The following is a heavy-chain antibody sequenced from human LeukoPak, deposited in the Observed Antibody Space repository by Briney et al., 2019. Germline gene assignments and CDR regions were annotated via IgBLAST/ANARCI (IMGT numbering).Heavy chain of an antibody. Sequence: ASVKVSCKASVYTFTSYDINWVRQATGQGLEWMGWMNPNSGNTGYVQKFQGRVTMTRNTSISTAYMELSSLRSEDTAVYYCARGNADSSSSAWFDPWGQGTLVTVSS. V-gene: IGHV1-8*01. CDR2: MNPNSGNT. CDR3: ARGNADSSSSAWFDP. D-gene: IGHD6-6*01. CDR1: VYTFTSYD. J-gene: IGHJ5*02.